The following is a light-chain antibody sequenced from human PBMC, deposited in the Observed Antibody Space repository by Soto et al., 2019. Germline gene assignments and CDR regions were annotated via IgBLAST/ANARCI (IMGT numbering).Light chain of an antibody. Sequence: EVVMTQSPATLSVSPGERATLSCGASQSVRSYLAWYQQKPGQAPRLLIHGASTRAPGIPARFSGSGSGTDFTLTISSLQSEDFATYYCQQSYSTPPYTFGQGTKLEIK. J-gene: IGKJ2*01. CDR3: QQSYSTPPYT. V-gene: IGKV3-15*01. CDR1: QSVRSY. CDR2: GAS.